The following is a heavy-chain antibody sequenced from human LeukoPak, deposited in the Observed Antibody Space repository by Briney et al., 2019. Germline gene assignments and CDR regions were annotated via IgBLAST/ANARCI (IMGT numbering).Heavy chain of an antibody. CDR1: GITISSNH. CDR2: ISSSSSYI. Sequence: GGSLRLSCAASGITISSNHMNWVRQAPGKGLEWISCISSSSSYIYYADSVEGRFTISRDNAKNSVYLQMNSLRAEDTAVYYCTRAVAAADFSPGYWGQGTLVTVSS. CDR3: TRAVAAADFSPGY. V-gene: IGHV3-21*01. J-gene: IGHJ4*02. D-gene: IGHD3/OR15-3a*01.